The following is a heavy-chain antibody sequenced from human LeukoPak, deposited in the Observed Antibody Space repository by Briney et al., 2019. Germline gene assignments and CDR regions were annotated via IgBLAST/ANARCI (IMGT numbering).Heavy chain of an antibody. V-gene: IGHV3-23*01. Sequence: GGSLRLSCAASGFTFSSYAMSWVRQAPGKGLEWVSAISGSGGSTYYADSVKGRFTISRDNPKNTLYLQMNSLRAEDTAVYYCAKPGGQTYYDFWSGYYQGDAFDIWGQGTMVTVSS. D-gene: IGHD3-3*01. CDR2: ISGSGGST. CDR1: GFTFSSYA. J-gene: IGHJ3*02. CDR3: AKPGGQTYYDFWSGYYQGDAFDI.